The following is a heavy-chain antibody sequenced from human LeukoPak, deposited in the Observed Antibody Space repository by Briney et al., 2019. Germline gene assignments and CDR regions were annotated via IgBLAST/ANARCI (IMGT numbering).Heavy chain of an antibody. CDR3: AGYCSGGSCPDY. CDR1: GFTFSSYS. Sequence: GGSLRLPCAASGFTFSSYSMNWVRQAPGKGLEWVSSISSSSSYIYCADSVKGRFTISRDNAKNSLYLQMNSLRAEDTAVYYCAGYCSGGSCPDYWGQGTLVTVSS. D-gene: IGHD2-15*01. CDR2: ISSSSSYI. V-gene: IGHV3-21*01. J-gene: IGHJ4*02.